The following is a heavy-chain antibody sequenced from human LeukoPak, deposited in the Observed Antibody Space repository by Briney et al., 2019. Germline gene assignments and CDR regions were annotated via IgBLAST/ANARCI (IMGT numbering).Heavy chain of an antibody. D-gene: IGHD1-7*01. CDR1: GFTSSNDS. J-gene: IGHJ4*02. V-gene: IGHV3-21*01. CDR3: ERDGQTGTTVY. Sequence: GGSLKLSCEASGFTSSNDSMHWVRQAPGKGLEWVSSISSSSSYIYYADSVKGRFTISRDNAKNSLHLKMNRLRGQDTAVYYCERDGQTGTTVYWGQGTLVTVSS. CDR2: ISSSSSYI.